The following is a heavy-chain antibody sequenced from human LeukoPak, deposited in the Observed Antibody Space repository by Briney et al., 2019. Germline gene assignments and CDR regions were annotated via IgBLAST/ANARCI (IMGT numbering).Heavy chain of an antibody. CDR1: GFTFSSYG. D-gene: IGHD3-3*01. J-gene: IGHJ4*02. V-gene: IGHV3-30*18. Sequence: PGGSLRRSCAASGFTFSSYGRHWVRQAPGMGLEWVAVISYDGSNKYYADSVKGRFTISRDNSKNTLYLQMNSLSAEDTAVYYCAKDRGEGFLEWLMAYWGQGTLVTVSS. CDR3: AKDRGEGFLEWLMAY. CDR2: ISYDGSNK.